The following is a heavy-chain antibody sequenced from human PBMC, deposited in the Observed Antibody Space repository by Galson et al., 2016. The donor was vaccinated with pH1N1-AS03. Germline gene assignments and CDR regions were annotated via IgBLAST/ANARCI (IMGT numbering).Heavy chain of an antibody. D-gene: IGHD1-26*01. V-gene: IGHV1-2*04. J-gene: IGHJ6*02. Sequence: QGLEWMGWINTDSGVTNYAQKFEAWVTMTRDTSVSTAYMELYGLKPDDTAVYYCARDPRGPCSSATCATTYYFGMDVWGQGTTVIVSS. CDR2: INTDSGVT. CDR3: ARDPRGPCSSATCATTYYFGMDV.